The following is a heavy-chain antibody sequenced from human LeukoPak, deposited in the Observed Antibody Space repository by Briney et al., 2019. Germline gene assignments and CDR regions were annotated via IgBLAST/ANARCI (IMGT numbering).Heavy chain of an antibody. V-gene: IGHV4-34*01. D-gene: IGHD3-10*01. CDR2: INHSGST. CDR1: GGSFSGYY. J-gene: IGHJ4*02. CDR3: ARGYPPNYYGSGSYLRTLYYFDY. Sequence: SETLSLTCAVYGGSFSGYYWSWIRQPPGKGLEWIGEINHSGSTNYHPSLKSRVTISVDTSKNQFSLKLSSVTAAHTAVYYCARGYPPNYYGSGSYLRTLYYFDYWGQGTLVTVSS.